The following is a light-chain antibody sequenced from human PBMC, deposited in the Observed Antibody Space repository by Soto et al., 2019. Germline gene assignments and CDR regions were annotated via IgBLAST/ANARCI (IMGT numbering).Light chain of an antibody. CDR2: RAS. V-gene: IGKV3D-15*01. CDR3: HQYNNWPWT. J-gene: IGKJ1*01. Sequence: EIVLTQSPGTLSLSPGERATLSCRASQSVSSNYLAWYQQKPGQAPKVLIYRASIRATGIPDRFTGSGSGTEFTLTIRSLQSEDFALYYCHQYNNWPWTFGQGTKVEIK. CDR1: QSVSSN.